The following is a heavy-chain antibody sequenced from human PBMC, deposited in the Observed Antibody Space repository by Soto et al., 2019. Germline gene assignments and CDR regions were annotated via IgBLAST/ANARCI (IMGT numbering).Heavy chain of an antibody. CDR1: GFTFSSYA. CDR2: ISSNGGST. V-gene: IGHV3-64*01. Sequence: GESLKISCAASGFTFSSYAMHWVRQAPGKGLEYVSAISSNGGSTYYANSGKGRLTISRDNSKNTLYLQMGSLRAEDMAVYYCAGSLVATRDLNYYYYYMDVWGKGTTVTVSS. D-gene: IGHD5-12*01. CDR3: AGSLVATRDLNYYYYYMDV. J-gene: IGHJ6*03.